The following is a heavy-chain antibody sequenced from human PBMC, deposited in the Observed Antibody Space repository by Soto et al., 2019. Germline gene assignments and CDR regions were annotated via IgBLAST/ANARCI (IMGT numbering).Heavy chain of an antibody. J-gene: IGHJ3*02. Sequence: QVQLVQSGAEVKKPGSSVKVSCKASGGTFSSYTISWVRQAPGQGLEWMGRIIPILGIANYAQKFQGRVTITADKSTSTAYMELSSLRSADTAVYYWAGEVYEILTDSGDAFDIWGQGTIVTVSS. V-gene: IGHV1-69*02. D-gene: IGHD3-9*01. CDR2: IIPILGIA. CDR1: GGTFSSYT. CDR3: AGEVYEILTDSGDAFDI.